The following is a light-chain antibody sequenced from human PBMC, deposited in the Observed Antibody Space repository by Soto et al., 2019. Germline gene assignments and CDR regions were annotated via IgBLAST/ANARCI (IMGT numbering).Light chain of an antibody. CDR3: QQRSNWPPE. V-gene: IGKV3-11*01. J-gene: IGKJ3*01. CDR2: DAS. CDR1: QSVSSY. Sequence: EIVLTQSPATLSLSRGERATLSCRASQSVSSYLAWYQQKPGQAPRLLIYDASNRATGIPARFSGSGSGTDFTLTISSLEPEDFEVYYCQQRSNWPPEFGPGTKVDIK.